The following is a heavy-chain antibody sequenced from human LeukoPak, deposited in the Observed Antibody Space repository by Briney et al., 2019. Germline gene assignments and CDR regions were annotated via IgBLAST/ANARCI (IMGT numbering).Heavy chain of an antibody. CDR1: GFTFDDYG. CDR3: ARDTDSGSYGGGFPL. CDR2: INWNGGST. Sequence: GGSLRLSCAASGFTFDDYGMSWVRQAPGKGLEWVSGINWNGGSTGYADSVKGRFTISRDNAKNSLYLQMYSLRAEDTALYYCARDTDSGSYGGGFPLWGQGTLVTVSS. V-gene: IGHV3-20*04. J-gene: IGHJ4*02. D-gene: IGHD1-26*01.